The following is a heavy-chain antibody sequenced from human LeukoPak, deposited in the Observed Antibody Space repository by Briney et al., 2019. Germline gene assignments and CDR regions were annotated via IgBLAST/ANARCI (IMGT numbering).Heavy chain of an antibody. CDR3: AKGGRRLQSPCFDY. D-gene: IGHD5-24*01. Sequence: PGGSLRLSCAASGFTFDDYAMHWVRHAPGKGLEWVSGISWNSGSIGYADSVKGRFTISRDNAKNSLYLQMNSLRAEDTALYYCAKGGRRLQSPCFDYWGQGTLVTVSS. CDR2: ISWNSGSI. J-gene: IGHJ4*02. V-gene: IGHV3-9*01. CDR1: GFTFDDYA.